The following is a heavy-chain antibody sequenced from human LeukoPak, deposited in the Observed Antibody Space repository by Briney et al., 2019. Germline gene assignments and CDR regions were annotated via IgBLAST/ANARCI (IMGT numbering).Heavy chain of an antibody. V-gene: IGHV3-21*01. CDR2: ISSSSSYI. CDR1: GFTFSSYS. D-gene: IGHD3-22*01. CDR3: ASADLYYYDTSGYALDY. J-gene: IGHJ4*02. Sequence: PVGSLRLSCAASGFTFSSYSMNWVRQAPGKGLEWVSSISSSSSYIYYADSVKGRFTISRDNAKNSLYLQMNSLRAEDTAVYYCASADLYYYDTSGYALDYWGQGTLVTVSS.